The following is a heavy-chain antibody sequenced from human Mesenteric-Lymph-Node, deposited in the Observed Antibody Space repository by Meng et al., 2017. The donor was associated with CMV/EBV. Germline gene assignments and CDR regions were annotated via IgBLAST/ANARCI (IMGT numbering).Heavy chain of an antibody. Sequence: GESLKISCAASGFTFSSYGMHWVRQAPGKGLEWVAFIRYDGSNKYYADSVKGRFTISRDNSKNTLYLQMNSLRAEDTAVYYCASQIIAARTSYFDYWGQGTLVTVSS. CDR3: ASQIIAARTSYFDY. J-gene: IGHJ4*02. D-gene: IGHD6-6*01. CDR1: GFTFSSYG. V-gene: IGHV3-30*02. CDR2: IRYDGSNK.